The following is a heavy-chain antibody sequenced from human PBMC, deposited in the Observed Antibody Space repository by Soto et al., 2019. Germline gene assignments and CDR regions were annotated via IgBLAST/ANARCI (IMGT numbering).Heavy chain of an antibody. J-gene: IGHJ1*01. CDR2: INAGNGNT. Sequence: GASVKVSCKASGYTFTSAAMHWLCQAAGQRPEWMGWINAGNGNTKYSQKFQGRVTITRDISASTVYMEMSSLRSEDTAVYFCARXTDCFDTIGYSREYFQHWGQGTPVTVSS. D-gene: IGHD3-22*01. CDR1: GYTFTSAA. V-gene: IGHV1-3*01. CDR3: ARXTDCFDTIGYSREYFQH.